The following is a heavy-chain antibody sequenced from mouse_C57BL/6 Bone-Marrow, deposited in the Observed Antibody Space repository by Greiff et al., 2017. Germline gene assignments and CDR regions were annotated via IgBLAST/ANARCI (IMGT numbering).Heavy chain of an antibody. CDR2: INPNNGGT. Sequence: VQLQQSGPELVKPGASVKISCKASGYTFTDYYLNWVKQSHGKSLEWIGDINPNNGGTSYNQKFKGKATLTVDQSSSAAYMELRSLTSEDSAVYYCASGLTGGAWFAYWGQGTLVTVSA. J-gene: IGHJ3*01. CDR1: GYTFTDYY. CDR3: ASGLTGGAWFAY. V-gene: IGHV1-26*01. D-gene: IGHD4-1*01.